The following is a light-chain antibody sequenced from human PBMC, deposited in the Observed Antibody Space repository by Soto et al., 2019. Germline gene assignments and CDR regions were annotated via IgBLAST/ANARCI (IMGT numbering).Light chain of an antibody. J-gene: IGKJ2*01. CDR3: QQYDNSLYT. V-gene: IGKV3-20*01. Sequence: EIVLTQSPGTLSLSPGERATLSCRASQSVSSSYLAWYQQKPGQPPRLLIYAASSRAPGIPDRFSGSGSGTDFTLTISRLEPEDFAVYYCQQYDNSLYTFGQGTKLEIK. CDR2: AAS. CDR1: QSVSSSY.